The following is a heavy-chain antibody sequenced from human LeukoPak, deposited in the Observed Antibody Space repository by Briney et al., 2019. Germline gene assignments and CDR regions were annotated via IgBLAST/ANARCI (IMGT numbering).Heavy chain of an antibody. V-gene: IGHV3-7*01. CDR3: ARDNGVVHGVYYMDV. J-gene: IGHJ6*03. CDR1: GFTFSNYW. Sequence: GGSLRLSCAASGFTFSNYWMTWVRQAPGKGLEWVADIKQDGSEKLYVRSVRGRFTISRDNAKMSLFLQMNSLRAEDTAVYYCARDNGVVHGVYYMDVWGKGTTVTVS. CDR2: IKQDGSEK. D-gene: IGHD3-3*01.